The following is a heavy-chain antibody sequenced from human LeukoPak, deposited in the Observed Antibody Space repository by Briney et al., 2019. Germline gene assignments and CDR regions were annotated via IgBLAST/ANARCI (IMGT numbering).Heavy chain of an antibody. D-gene: IGHD3-10*01. Sequence: ASVKVSCKASGFTFTSYDINWVRQASGQGLEWMGWMNPNNGNTGYAQKFQGRVTMTRDTSISTAYMELRGLRSEDTAVYYCVRDGEGVAISVNYWFDPWGQGTLVTVSS. V-gene: IGHV1-8*01. CDR1: GFTFTSYD. CDR2: MNPNNGNT. J-gene: IGHJ5*02. CDR3: VRDGEGVAISVNYWFDP.